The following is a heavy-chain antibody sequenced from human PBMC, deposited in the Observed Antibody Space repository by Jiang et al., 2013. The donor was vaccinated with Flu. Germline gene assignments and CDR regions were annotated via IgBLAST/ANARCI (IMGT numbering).Heavy chain of an antibody. CDR3: ARDEWAAAGEWFDY. V-gene: IGHV1-3*01. CDR1: GYIFAMYA. Sequence: GAEVKKPGASVKVSCKASGYIFAMYAMHWVRQAPGQRLEWMGWINVGSGHTKYSQKFQGRVTITRDTSASTAYMEVSSLRSEDTAVYYCARDEWAAAGEWFDYWGQGTLVTVSS. J-gene: IGHJ4*02. D-gene: IGHD6-13*01. CDR2: INVGSGHT.